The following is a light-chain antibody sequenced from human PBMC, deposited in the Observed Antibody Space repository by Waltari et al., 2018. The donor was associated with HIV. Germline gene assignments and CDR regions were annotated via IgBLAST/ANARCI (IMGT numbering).Light chain of an antibody. CDR2: DTK. Sequence: QSVLTQPPSVSGAPGQRVTIACTGGSSNIGAGYDVHWYRKFPGTAPKLLIYDTKKRPSGVPDRFSGSKSGTSASLAITGLQAEDEADYYYQSFDSSLSAVIFGGGTKLTVL. CDR3: QSFDSSLSAVI. CDR1: SSNIGAGYD. V-gene: IGLV1-40*01. J-gene: IGLJ2*01.